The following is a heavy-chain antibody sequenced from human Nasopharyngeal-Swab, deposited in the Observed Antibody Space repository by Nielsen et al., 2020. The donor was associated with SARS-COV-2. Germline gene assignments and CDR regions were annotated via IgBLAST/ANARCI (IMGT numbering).Heavy chain of an antibody. Sequence: CQAPGMGLEWIGEINHSGSTNYNPSLKSRVTISVDTSKNQFSLKLSSVTAADAAVYYCASVGSSSWYQLWFDPWGQGTLVTVSS. D-gene: IGHD6-13*01. CDR3: ASVGSSSWYQLWFDP. CDR2: INHSGST. V-gene: IGHV4-34*01. J-gene: IGHJ5*02.